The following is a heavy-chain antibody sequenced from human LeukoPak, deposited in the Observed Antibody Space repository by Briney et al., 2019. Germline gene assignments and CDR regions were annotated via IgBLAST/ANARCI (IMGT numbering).Heavy chain of an antibody. CDR1: GYTFTSYY. CDR2: INPSGGST. D-gene: IGHD2-2*01. J-gene: IGHJ3*02. V-gene: IGHV1-46*01. CDR3: AREGSGYCSSTSCPEAFDI. Sequence: GASVKVSCKASGYTFTSYYMHWVRQAPGQGLEWMGIINPSGGSTSYAQKFQGRVTMTRDTSTSTVYMELSSLRSEDTAVYYCAREGSGYCSSTSCPEAFDIWGQGTMVTVSS.